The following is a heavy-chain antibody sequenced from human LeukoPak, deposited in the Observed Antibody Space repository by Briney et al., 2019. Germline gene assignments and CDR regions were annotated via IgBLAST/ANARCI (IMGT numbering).Heavy chain of an antibody. Sequence: SETLSLTCAVYGGSFSGYYWSWIRQPPGKGLEWIGEINHSGSTNYNPSLKSRVTISVDTSKNQFSLKLSSVTAADTAVYYCAKDTAMDKYYYYYMDVWGKGTTVTVSS. J-gene: IGHJ6*03. D-gene: IGHD5-18*01. CDR2: INHSGST. CDR3: AKDTAMDKYYYYYMDV. V-gene: IGHV4-34*01. CDR1: GGSFSGYY.